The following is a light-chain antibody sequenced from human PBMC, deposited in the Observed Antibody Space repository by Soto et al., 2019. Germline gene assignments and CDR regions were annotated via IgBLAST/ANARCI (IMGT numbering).Light chain of an antibody. CDR2: DAS. CDR1: QGISSG. Sequence: AIQLTQSPSSLSASVGDRVTITCRASQGISSGLAWYQQKPGKAPKVLIYDASSLNIGVPSRFSGSGSETDFTLTISSLQPEDFAIYYCQQYNSFSLTFGGGTKVDVK. V-gene: IGKV1-13*02. J-gene: IGKJ4*01. CDR3: QQYNSFSLT.